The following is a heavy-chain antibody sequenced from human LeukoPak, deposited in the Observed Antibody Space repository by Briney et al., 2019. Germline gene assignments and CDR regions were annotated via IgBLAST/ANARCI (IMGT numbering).Heavy chain of an antibody. CDR3: ARETGGGDSYGV. CDR1: GGSFSSDAYY. J-gene: IGHJ4*02. CDR2: IYHSGST. D-gene: IGHD5-18*01. Sequence: SETLSLTCTVSGGSFSSDAYYWSWVRQYPGKGLEWIGYIYHSGSTYYNPSLKSRATISLDTSKNQFSLKLSSVTPADTAVYYCARETGGGDSYGVWGQGTLVTVSS. V-gene: IGHV4-31*03.